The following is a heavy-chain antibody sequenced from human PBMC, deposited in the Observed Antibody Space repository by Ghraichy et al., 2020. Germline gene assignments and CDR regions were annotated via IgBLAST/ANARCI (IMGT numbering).Heavy chain of an antibody. V-gene: IGHV4-39*01. J-gene: IGHJ4*02. Sequence: SETQSLTCTVSGGSISSSSYYWGWIRQPPGKGLEWIGSIYYSGSTYYNPSLKSRVTISVDTSKNQFSLKLSSVTAADTAVYYCATYYDFWSRYYPGYWGQGTLVTVSS. CDR1: GGSISSSSYY. D-gene: IGHD3-3*01. CDR3: ATYYDFWSRYYPGY. CDR2: IYYSGST.